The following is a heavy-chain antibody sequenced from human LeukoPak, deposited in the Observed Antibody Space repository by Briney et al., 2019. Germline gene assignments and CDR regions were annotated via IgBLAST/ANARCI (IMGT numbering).Heavy chain of an antibody. J-gene: IGHJ4*02. CDR2: IRGSGGST. V-gene: IGHV3-23*01. D-gene: IGHD3-10*01. CDR3: AKAAATMVRGVIPHYFDS. CDR1: GFTFTNYA. Sequence: GGSLRLSCAASGFTFTNYAMGWVRQDPGKGLEWVSTIRGSGGSTYYADSVKGRFTISRDNSKNTMYLQMNSLRAEDTAVYYCAKAAATMVRGVIPHYFDSWGQGTLVTVSS.